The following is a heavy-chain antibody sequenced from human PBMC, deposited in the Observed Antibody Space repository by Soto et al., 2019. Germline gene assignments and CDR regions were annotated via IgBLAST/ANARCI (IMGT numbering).Heavy chain of an antibody. J-gene: IGHJ6*03. V-gene: IGHV5-51*01. CDR1: GYSFTSYW. CDR3: ARAPYDFWTLYYMDV. D-gene: IGHD3-3*01. Sequence: GESLKISCKGSGYSFTSYWIGWVRQMPGKGLEWMGIIYPGDSDTRYSPSFQGQVTISAAKSLSTAYLQWSSLKASDTAMYYCARAPYDFWTLYYMDVWGKGTTVTVSS. CDR2: IYPGDSDT.